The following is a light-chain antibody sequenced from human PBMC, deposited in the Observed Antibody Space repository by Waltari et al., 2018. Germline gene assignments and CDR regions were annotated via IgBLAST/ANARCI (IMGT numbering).Light chain of an antibody. Sequence: QSALPRPPSASGSPGQSVTIPCTGTSSQDGGYNYVSWYQQHPGKAPKLMIYEVSKRPSGVPDRFSGSKSGNTASLTVSGLRAEDEADYYCSSYGGNNNWVFGGGTRLTVL. J-gene: IGLJ3*02. CDR1: SSQDGGYNY. CDR3: SSYGGNNNWV. CDR2: EVS. V-gene: IGLV2-8*01.